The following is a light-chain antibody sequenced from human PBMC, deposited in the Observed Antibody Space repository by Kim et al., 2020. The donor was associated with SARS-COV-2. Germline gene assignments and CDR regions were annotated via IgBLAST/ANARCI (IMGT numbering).Light chain of an antibody. CDR3: QQYEHVPYT. Sequence: DIQMTQSPSSLPTSVGDTVTITCRASQDIGTYLNWLQQKPGKPPKVLISDASNLKTGVPSRFSGRGSGTDFTFTISSLQPEDIATYYCQQYEHVPYTFGQGTKLEI. CDR1: QDIGTY. CDR2: DAS. J-gene: IGKJ2*01. V-gene: IGKV1-33*01.